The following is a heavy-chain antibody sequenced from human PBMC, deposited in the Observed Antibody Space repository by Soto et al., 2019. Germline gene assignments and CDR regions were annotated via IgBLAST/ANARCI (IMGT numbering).Heavy chain of an antibody. Sequence: QVQLVQSGAEVKKPGSSVKVSCKASGGTFSSYAISWVRQAPGQGLEWMGGIIPIFGTANYAQKFQGRVTITADESTSTAYMELSSLRSEDTAVYYCARDRRSSVLVVAATKSGMDVWGQGTTVTVSS. CDR3: ARDRRSSVLVVAATKSGMDV. D-gene: IGHD2-15*01. CDR2: IIPIFGTA. J-gene: IGHJ6*02. CDR1: GGTFSSYA. V-gene: IGHV1-69*01.